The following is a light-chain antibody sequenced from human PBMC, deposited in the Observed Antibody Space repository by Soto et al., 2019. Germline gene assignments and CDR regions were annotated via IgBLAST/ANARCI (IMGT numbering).Light chain of an antibody. V-gene: IGLV4-69*01. Sequence: QSVLTQSPSASASLGASVKLTCTLSSGHINYAIAWHQQQPEKGPRYLMKLNSDGSHSKGDGIPDRFSGSSSGAERSLTISSPQSEDDADYYCQTWGTGIWVFGGGTKLTVL. CDR1: SGHINYA. CDR3: QTWGTGIWV. J-gene: IGLJ3*02. CDR2: LNSDGSH.